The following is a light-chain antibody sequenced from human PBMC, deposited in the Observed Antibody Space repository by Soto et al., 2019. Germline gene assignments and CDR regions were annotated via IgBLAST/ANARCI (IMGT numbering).Light chain of an antibody. Sequence: EIVLTQSPGTLSLSPGERATLSCRASQSVSSSYLAWYQQKPGQAPRLLIYGASSRATGIPDRFSGSGSGTDFTLTISRLEPEDVAVYYCQQYGSSPPETCGQGTKVEIK. CDR3: QQYGSSPPET. V-gene: IGKV3-20*01. J-gene: IGKJ1*01. CDR2: GAS. CDR1: QSVSSSY.